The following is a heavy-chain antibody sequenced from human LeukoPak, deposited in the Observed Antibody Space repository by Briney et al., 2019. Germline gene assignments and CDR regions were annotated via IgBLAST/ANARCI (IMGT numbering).Heavy chain of an antibody. J-gene: IGHJ4*02. CDR3: ARGRYCGGDCYRPPDY. CDR2: IYYSGST. D-gene: IGHD2-21*02. Sequence: SETLSLTCTVSGGSVSSGSYYWNWIRQPPGKGLEWIGYIYYSGSTNYNPSLKSRVTISVDTSKNQFSLKLSSVTAADTAVYYCARGRYCGGDCYRPPDYWGQGTLVTVSS. V-gene: IGHV4-61*01. CDR1: GGSVSSGSYY.